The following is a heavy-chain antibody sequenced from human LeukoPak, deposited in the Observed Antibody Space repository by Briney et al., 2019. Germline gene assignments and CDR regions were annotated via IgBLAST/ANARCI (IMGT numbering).Heavy chain of an antibody. CDR1: GGSFNTYA. V-gene: IGHV1-69*13. J-gene: IGHJ5*02. CDR3: ASGHIVVVTAQEFAHKWFDP. Sequence: SVKVSCKASGGSFNTYAISWVRPAPGQGLEWMGGIIPMFGTTKYAQNFQGRVTITADESTSTAYMELSSLRSEDTAVYYCASGHIVVVTAQEFAHKWFDPWGQGTQVTVSS. D-gene: IGHD2-21*02. CDR2: IIPMFGTT.